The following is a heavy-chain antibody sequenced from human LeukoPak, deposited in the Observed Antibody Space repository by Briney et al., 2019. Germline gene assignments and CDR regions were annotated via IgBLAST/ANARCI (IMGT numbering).Heavy chain of an antibody. V-gene: IGHV3-72*01. Sequence: PGGSLRLSCAASGFTFSTYATSWVRQAPGKGLEWVGRTRNKANSYTTEYAASVKGRFTISRDDSKNSLYLQMNSLRTEDTAVYYCARAGDYYSTGDCWGQGVLVTVSS. D-gene: IGHD4-17*01. J-gene: IGHJ4*02. CDR3: ARAGDYYSTGDC. CDR1: GFTFSTYA. CDR2: TRNKANSYTT.